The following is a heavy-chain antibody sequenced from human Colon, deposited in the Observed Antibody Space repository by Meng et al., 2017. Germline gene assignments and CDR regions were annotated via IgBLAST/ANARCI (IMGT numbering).Heavy chain of an antibody. CDR1: GGSFSDYY. D-gene: IGHD3-16*01. Sequence: QVQLQQGGAGLFKPSETLSLTCAVSGGSFSDYYWSWIRQYPGKGLEWIGEISHRGTTNYNPSLKSRVTISLDTSRNQFSLNLTSVTAADTAVYYCAAQRRSTSYPYYWGQGTLVTVSS. J-gene: IGHJ4*02. CDR3: AAQRRSTSYPYY. CDR2: ISHRGTT. V-gene: IGHV4-34*01.